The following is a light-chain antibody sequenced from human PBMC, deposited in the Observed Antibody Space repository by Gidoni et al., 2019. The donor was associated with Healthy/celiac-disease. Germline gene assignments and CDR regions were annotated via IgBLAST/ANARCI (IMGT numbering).Light chain of an antibody. CDR2: DNN. CDR1: SSNIGNNY. V-gene: IGLV1-51*01. Sequence: QSVLTQPPSVSAAPGQKVTISCSGSSSNIGNNYVSWYQQLPGTAPKLLIYDNNKRPSGIPDRFSGSKSGTSATLGITGLQTGDEADYYCGTWDSSLRVVFGGGTKLXV. J-gene: IGLJ2*01. CDR3: GTWDSSLRVV.